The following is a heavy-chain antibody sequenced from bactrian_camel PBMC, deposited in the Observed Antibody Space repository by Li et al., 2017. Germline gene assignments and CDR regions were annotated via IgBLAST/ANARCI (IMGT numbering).Heavy chain of an antibody. CDR2: VDSDGRT. J-gene: IGHJ6*01. CDR1: GFETRGYVTHC. V-gene: IGHV3S55*01. D-gene: IGHD2*01. Sequence: QVQLVESGGGAVQVGGSLTLTCAISGFETRGYVTHCMGWFRQAPGKEREGVATVDSDGRTNYADSVKGRFTISKDNAKNTLYLQMDNLKPEDTAKYYCAATAGGMQGIRIRWSDLGYWGQGTQVTVS. CDR3: AATAGGMQGIRIRWSDLGY.